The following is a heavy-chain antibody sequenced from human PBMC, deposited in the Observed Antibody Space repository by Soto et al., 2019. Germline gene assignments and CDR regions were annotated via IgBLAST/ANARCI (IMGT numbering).Heavy chain of an antibody. Sequence: SETLSLTCSVSTYSINSGFFWGWIRQPPGKGLEWIGSIFHTGDTYYNPSLKSRITMSVDTSRNQFSLKLTSLTAADTAVYYCARDTNSLDPWGQGTLVTVSS. CDR3: ARDTNSLDP. CDR1: TYSINSGFF. D-gene: IGHD3-16*01. CDR2: IFHTGDT. V-gene: IGHV4-38-2*02. J-gene: IGHJ5*02.